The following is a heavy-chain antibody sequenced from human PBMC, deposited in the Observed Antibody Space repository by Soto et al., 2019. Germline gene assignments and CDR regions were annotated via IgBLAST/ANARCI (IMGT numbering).Heavy chain of an antibody. CDR3: AKTIPEELWFGELLSRVDV. J-gene: IGHJ6*02. V-gene: IGHV3-23*01. CDR1: GFTFSSYA. CDR2: ISGSGGST. D-gene: IGHD3-10*01. Sequence: GGSLRLSCAASGFTFSSYAMSWVRQAPGKGLEWVSAISGSGGSTYYADSVKGRFTISRDNSKNTLYLQMNSLRAEDTAVYYCAKTIPEELWFGELLSRVDVWGQGTTVTVSS.